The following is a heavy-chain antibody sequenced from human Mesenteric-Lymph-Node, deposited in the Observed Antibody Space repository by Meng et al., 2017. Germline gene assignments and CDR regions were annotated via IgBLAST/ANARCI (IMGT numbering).Heavy chain of an antibody. CDR1: GFSFSNYA. J-gene: IGHJ4*02. D-gene: IGHD1-26*01. CDR3: ARADTGTYGD. V-gene: IGHV3-64*01. Sequence: GGSLRLSCAASGFSFSNYAMNWVRQAPGRGLEYVSGISSNGDGTYYANSVRGRFTISRDNSRNTLYLQMGSLRTEDMAVYYCARADTGTYGDWGQGTLVTVSS. CDR2: ISSNGDGT.